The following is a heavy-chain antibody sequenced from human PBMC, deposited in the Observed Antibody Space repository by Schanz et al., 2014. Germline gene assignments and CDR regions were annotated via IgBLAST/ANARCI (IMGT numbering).Heavy chain of an antibody. Sequence: QVLLVQSGAEVKQPGASVKVSCKASGYTFTGYYIHWVRQAPGQGFEWMGWINPLSGATDYAPTFQGRVSMTRDTSISTAYMKVTRLVSSDTAVYYCARRGPNCSNNACYHGWFDPWGQGTLVTVSS. CDR3: ARRGPNCSNNACYHGWFDP. J-gene: IGHJ5*02. CDR1: GYTFTGYY. CDR2: INPLSGAT. D-gene: IGHD4-4*01. V-gene: IGHV1-2*02.